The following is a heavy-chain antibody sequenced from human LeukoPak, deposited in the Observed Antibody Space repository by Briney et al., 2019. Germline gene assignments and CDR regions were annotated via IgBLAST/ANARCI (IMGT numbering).Heavy chain of an antibody. J-gene: IGHJ5*01. D-gene: IGHD3-22*01. CDR3: ARSDGSGKNWFDP. Sequence: SQTLSLTCAISGYSVSSNIAAWSWIRQSPARGLEWLGRTYYRSKWYNDYAVSVKSRITINSDTSKNHFSLQLNSVTPDDTAVYYCARSDGSGKNWFDPWGQGTLVTVSS. CDR2: TYYRSKWYN. V-gene: IGHV6-1*01. CDR1: GYSVSSNIAA.